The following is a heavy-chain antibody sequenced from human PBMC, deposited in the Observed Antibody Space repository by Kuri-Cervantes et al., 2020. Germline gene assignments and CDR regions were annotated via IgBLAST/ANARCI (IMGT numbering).Heavy chain of an antibody. V-gene: IGHV3-30-3*01. J-gene: IGHJ6*02. Sequence: GESLKISCAASGFTFSSYAMHWVRQAPGKGLEWVAVISYDGSNKYYADSVKGRFTIFRDNSKNTLYPQMNSLRAEDTAVYYCARDLNFEIILTGYYKPDYYGMDVWGQGTTVTVSS. D-gene: IGHD3-9*01. CDR2: ISYDGSNK. CDR1: GFTFSSYA. CDR3: ARDLNFEIILTGYYKPDYYGMDV.